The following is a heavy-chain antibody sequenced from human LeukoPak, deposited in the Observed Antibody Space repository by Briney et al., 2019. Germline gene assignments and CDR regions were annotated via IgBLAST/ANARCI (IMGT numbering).Heavy chain of an antibody. V-gene: IGHV3-13*04. CDR1: GFTFSSYD. CDR3: VGRLRGWSSGFDY. D-gene: IGHD6-19*01. Sequence: GGSLRLSCVASGFTFSSYDMHWVRQATGKGLEWVSTIGAAGKMLYPGSVKGRFTISRDDAKNSMYLQMNSLRAGDTAVYYCVGRLRGWSSGFDYWGQGILVTVSS. CDR2: IGAAGKM. J-gene: IGHJ4*02.